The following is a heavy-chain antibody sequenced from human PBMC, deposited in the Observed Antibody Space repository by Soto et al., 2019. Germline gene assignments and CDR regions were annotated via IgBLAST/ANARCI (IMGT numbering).Heavy chain of an antibody. J-gene: IGHJ4*02. D-gene: IGHD2-15*01. CDR2: VSIGGST. Sequence: DVQLLESGGGLVQPEGSLRLSCAASGFTFSSYAMGWVRQGPGKGLEWVAVVSIGGSTHYADSVRGRCTISRDKSKNTLSLQMNSLTAEDTAVYFCAKRRGAGGHFDYWGQGALVTVSS. CDR3: AKRRGAGGHFDY. CDR1: GFTFSSYA. V-gene: IGHV3-23*01.